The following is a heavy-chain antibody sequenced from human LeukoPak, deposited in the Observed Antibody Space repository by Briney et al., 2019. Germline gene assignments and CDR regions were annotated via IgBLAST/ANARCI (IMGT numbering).Heavy chain of an antibody. D-gene: IGHD3-16*01. Sequence: PGGSLRLSCAAPGFTFSTYGMHWVRQAPGKGLEWVAVIWYDGSNKYYADSVKGRFTISRDNSKNTLYLQMNSLRAEDTAVYYCARDPSTHYVWGTYGAFDIWGQGTMVTVSS. CDR1: GFTFSTYG. CDR3: ARDPSTHYVWGTYGAFDI. J-gene: IGHJ3*02. CDR2: IWYDGSNK. V-gene: IGHV3-33*01.